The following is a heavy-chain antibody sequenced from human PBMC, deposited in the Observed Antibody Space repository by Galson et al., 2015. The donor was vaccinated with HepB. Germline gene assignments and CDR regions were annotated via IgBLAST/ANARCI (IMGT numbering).Heavy chain of an antibody. CDR1: GFTFSDAW. CDR2: IKSKGDGGTT. V-gene: IGHV3-15*01. J-gene: IGHJ4*02. D-gene: IGHD2-15*01. CDR3: ITDYRAHCSGGSCYPGAY. Sequence: SLRLSCAASGFTFSDAWMSWVRQAPGKGLEWVGRIKSKGDGGTTDYAAPVRGRFTLSRDDSKNTVFMEMNSLKTEDTGLYYCITDYRAHCSGGSCYPGAYWGQGTLVTVSS.